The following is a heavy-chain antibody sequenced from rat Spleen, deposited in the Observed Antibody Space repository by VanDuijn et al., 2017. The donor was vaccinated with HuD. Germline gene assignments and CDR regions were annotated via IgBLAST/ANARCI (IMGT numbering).Heavy chain of an antibody. D-gene: IGHD5-1*01. V-gene: IGHV2-41*01. Sequence: QVQLKESGPGLMQPSQTLSLTCIVSGFSLTSYHVHWVRQSPGKGLEWMAVIWSGGNTRYSSALKSRLSISKDTSKSQVFLQMNSLQTEDTATYYCARELGAGVMDPWGQGASVTVSS. J-gene: IGHJ4*01. CDR3: ARELGAGVMDP. CDR2: IWSGGNT. CDR1: GFSLTSYH.